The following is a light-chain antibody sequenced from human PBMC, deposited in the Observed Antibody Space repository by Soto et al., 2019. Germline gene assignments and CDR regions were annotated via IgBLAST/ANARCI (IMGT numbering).Light chain of an antibody. V-gene: IGKV3-15*01. CDR2: GVS. J-gene: IGKJ1*01. CDR1: QTVRTN. CDR3: QQYNNWPPWT. Sequence: EVVMTQSPATLSVSPGERATLSCRASQTVRTNFAWYQQKPGQAPRLLIFGVSNRAAGVPARFSGSGSGTEFTLTISSLQSEDFAVYYCQQYNNWPPWTFGQGTKVEMK.